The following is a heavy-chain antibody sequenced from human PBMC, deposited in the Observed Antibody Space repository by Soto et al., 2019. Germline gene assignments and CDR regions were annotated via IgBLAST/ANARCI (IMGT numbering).Heavy chain of an antibody. D-gene: IGHD1-26*01. CDR3: AKPDNSGSHHLDC. Sequence: HPGGSLRLSCAASGFTFSSYGMHWVRQAPGKGLEWVAVITDDGIRTHYADSVKGRFTISRDISRNTLYLQMNSLRDEDTAVYYCAKPDNSGSHHLDCWGQGT. V-gene: IGHV3-30*18. CDR2: ITDDGIRT. J-gene: IGHJ4*02. CDR1: GFTFSSYG.